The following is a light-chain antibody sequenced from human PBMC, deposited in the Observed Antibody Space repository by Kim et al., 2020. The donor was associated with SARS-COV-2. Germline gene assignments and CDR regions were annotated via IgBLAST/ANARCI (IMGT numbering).Light chain of an antibody. J-gene: IGKJ2*01. V-gene: IGKV1-39*01. Sequence: SAAVGDRVTITCRASQRISSDLNWYQQKSGKVPKVLIYGASSLQSGVPSRFSGRGSGTDFTLIITSLQPEDFATYYCEQTYSTPYTFGQGTKLEI. CDR2: GAS. CDR3: EQTYSTPYT. CDR1: QRISSD.